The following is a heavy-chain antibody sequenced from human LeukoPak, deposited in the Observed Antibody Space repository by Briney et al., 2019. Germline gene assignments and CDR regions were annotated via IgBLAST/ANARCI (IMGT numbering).Heavy chain of an antibody. CDR3: ARGVPKGGEWLFNLMDV. CDR1: GYTFSSYY. D-gene: IGHD3-3*01. Sequence: ASVKVSCKASGYTFSSYYIHWVRQAPGQGLEWMGMINPSGGSTDYAQKFQGRVTMTRDTSTSTVYMELSSLRSEDTAVYYCARGVPKGGEWLFNLMDVWGQGPRVIVSS. V-gene: IGHV1-46*01. CDR2: INPSGGST. J-gene: IGHJ6*02.